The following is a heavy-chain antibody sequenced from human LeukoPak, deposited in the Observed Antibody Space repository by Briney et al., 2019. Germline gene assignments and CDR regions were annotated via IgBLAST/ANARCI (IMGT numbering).Heavy chain of an antibody. CDR2: VYYSGST. D-gene: IGHD6-19*01. V-gene: IGHV4-39*07. CDR3: ARVRAVAGSGLVDC. CDR1: GGSISSSSYY. J-gene: IGHJ4*02. Sequence: SETLSLTCTVSGGSISSSSYYWGWIRQPPGKGLEWIGSVYYSGSTYYNPSLKSRVTISVDTSTNQFSLRLSSVTAADTAVYYCARVRAVAGSGLVDCWGQGTLVTVSS.